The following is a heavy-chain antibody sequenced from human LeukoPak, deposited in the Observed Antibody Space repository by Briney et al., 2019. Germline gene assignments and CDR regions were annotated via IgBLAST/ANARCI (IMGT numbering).Heavy chain of an antibody. CDR3: ARDLWLGERWLFFFEY. V-gene: IGHV3-7*01. CDR2: IKEDGSEK. Sequence: GGSLRLSCAASGFIFSSHWMSWVRQAPGKGLEWVASIKEDGSEKSYMDSVKGRFTISRDNAKNSLYLQMNSLRAEDTAVYYCARDLWLGERWLFFFEYWGQGALVTVAS. J-gene: IGHJ4*02. D-gene: IGHD3-22*01. CDR1: GFIFSSHW.